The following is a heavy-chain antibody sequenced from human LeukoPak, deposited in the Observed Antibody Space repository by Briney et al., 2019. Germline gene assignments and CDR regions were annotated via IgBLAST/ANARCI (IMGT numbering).Heavy chain of an antibody. D-gene: IGHD2-2*01. J-gene: IGHJ4*02. CDR1: GYTFTGYY. V-gene: IGHV1-2*06. CDR2: INPNSGGT. CDR3: AREHCSSTSCYRGQFDY. Sequence: ASVKVSCKASGYTFTGYYMHWVRQAPGQGLEWMGRINPNSGGTNYAQKFQGRVTMTRDTSISTAYMELSRLRSDDTAVYYCAREHCSSTSCYRGQFDYWGQGTLVTVSS.